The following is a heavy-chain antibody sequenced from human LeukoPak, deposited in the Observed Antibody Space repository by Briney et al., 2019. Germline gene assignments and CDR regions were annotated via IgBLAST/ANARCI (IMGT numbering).Heavy chain of an antibody. V-gene: IGHV3-23*01. Sequence: PGGSLRLSCAASGFTFSSYAMSWVRQAPGKGLEWVSAISGSGGNTYYADSVKGRFTISRDNSKNTLFLQMNSLRAEDTAIYFCAKAVDTAIVTSDHWGQGTLVTVSS. CDR1: GFTFSSYA. J-gene: IGHJ4*02. CDR3: AKAVDTAIVTSDH. CDR2: ISGSGGNT. D-gene: IGHD5-18*01.